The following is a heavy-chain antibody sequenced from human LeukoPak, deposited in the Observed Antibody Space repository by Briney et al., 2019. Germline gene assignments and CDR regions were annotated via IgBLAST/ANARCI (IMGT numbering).Heavy chain of an antibody. J-gene: IGHJ4*02. CDR2: FDPEDGET. Sequence: ASVKVSCKVSGCTLPDLSMHWVRQAPGKGLEWMGGFDPEDGETIYAQKFQGRVTMTEDTSTDTAYMELTSLRSEDTAVYYCATGGGAHYFDFWGQGTLVTVSS. CDR3: ATGGGAHYFDF. D-gene: IGHD1-26*01. CDR1: GCTLPDLS. V-gene: IGHV1-24*01.